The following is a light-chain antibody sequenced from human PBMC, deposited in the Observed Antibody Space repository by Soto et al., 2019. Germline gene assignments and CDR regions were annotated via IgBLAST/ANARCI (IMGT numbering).Light chain of an antibody. CDR1: QSVGTNY. J-gene: IGKJ1*01. Sequence: EIVLTQSPGTLSLSPGERATLSCRASQSVGTNYLAWFQQKPGQAPRLLIYATSTRATGIPDRFSGSGSGTDFTLTITRLEPEDFAVYYCQQYDSSPRRFGQGTRVEIK. V-gene: IGKV3-20*01. CDR2: ATS. CDR3: QQYDSSPRR.